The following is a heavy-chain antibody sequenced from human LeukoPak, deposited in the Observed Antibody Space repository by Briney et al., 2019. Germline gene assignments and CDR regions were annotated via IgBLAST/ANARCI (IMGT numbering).Heavy chain of an antibody. D-gene: IGHD3-3*01. CDR3: AKWVYYDLWSGYPNGRFDY. J-gene: IGHJ4*02. Sequence: HPGGSLRLSCAAAGFTFSSYAMSWVRQAPGKGLEWVSAISGSGGSTYYADSVKGRFTISRDNSKNTLYLQMNSLRAEDTAVYYCAKWVYYDLWSGYPNGRFDYWGQGTLVTVSS. V-gene: IGHV3-23*01. CDR1: GFTFSSYA. CDR2: ISGSGGST.